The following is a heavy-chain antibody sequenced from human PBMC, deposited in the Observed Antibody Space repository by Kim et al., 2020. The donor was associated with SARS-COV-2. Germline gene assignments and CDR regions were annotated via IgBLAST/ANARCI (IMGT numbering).Heavy chain of an antibody. D-gene: IGHD3-3*01. J-gene: IGHJ6*03. V-gene: IGHV4-34*01. CDR3: AGGLRFLEWLFRTKSPMDV. CDR2: INHSGST. Sequence: SETLSLTCAVYGGSFSGYYWSWIRQPPGKGLEWIGEINHSGSTNYNPSLKSRVTISVDTSKNQFSLKLSSVTAADTAVYYCAGGLRFLEWLFRTKSPMDVWGKGNTVTVSS. CDR1: GGSFSGYY.